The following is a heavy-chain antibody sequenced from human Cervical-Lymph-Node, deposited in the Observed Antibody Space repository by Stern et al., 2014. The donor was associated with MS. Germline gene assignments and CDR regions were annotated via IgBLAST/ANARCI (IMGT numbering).Heavy chain of an antibody. CDR1: GFTFTSSA. J-gene: IGHJ4*02. CDR3: AARRSGDGAYFDY. V-gene: IGHV1-58*01. D-gene: IGHD2-21*02. CDR2: IVVGSGNT. Sequence: HLVESGPEVKKPGTSVKVSCKASGFTFTSSAVQWVRQARGQRLEWIGWIVVGSGNTNYAQKFQERVTITRDMSTSTAYMELSSLRSEDTAVYYCAARRSGDGAYFDYWGQGTLVTVSS.